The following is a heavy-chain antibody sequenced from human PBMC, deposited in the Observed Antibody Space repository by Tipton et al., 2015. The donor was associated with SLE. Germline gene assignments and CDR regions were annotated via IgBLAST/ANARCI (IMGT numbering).Heavy chain of an antibody. Sequence: GSLRLSCAASGFTFSDYYMSWIRQAPGKGLEWVSYISSSGSTIYYADSVKGRFTISRDNAKNSLYLQMNSLRAEDTAVYYCAKDVDSREEYFDYWGQGNLVTVSS. CDR1: GFTFSDYY. CDR3: AKDVDSREEYFDY. V-gene: IGHV3-11*01. CDR2: ISSSGSTI. D-gene: IGHD3-22*01. J-gene: IGHJ4*02.